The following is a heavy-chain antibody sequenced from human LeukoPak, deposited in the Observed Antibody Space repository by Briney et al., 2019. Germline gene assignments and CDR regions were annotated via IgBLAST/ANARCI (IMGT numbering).Heavy chain of an antibody. CDR3: ARYQLLPYWYFDL. J-gene: IGHJ2*01. Sequence: SETLSLTCTVSGGSISSYYWSWIRQPPGKGLEWTGYIYYSGSTNYNPSLKSRVTISVDTSKNQFSLKLSSVTAADTAVYYCARYQLLPYWYFDLWGRSTLVTVSS. CDR2: IYYSGST. V-gene: IGHV4-59*01. CDR1: GGSISSYY. D-gene: IGHD2-2*01.